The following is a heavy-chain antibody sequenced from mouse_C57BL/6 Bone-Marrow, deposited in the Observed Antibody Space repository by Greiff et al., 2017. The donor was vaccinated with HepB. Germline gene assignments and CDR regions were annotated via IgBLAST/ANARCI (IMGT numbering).Heavy chain of an antibody. CDR3: ARWGGYYCYAMDY. CDR2: IYPNSGGT. CDR1: GYTFTSYW. D-gene: IGHD2-3*01. V-gene: IGHV1-72*01. Sequence: QVQLQQPGAELVKPGASVKLSCTASGYTFTSYWMHWVKQRPGRGLEWIGRIYPNSGGTKYNEKFKSKATLTVDKPSSTAYRQLISLTSEDAAVYYCARWGGYYCYAMDYWGQGTSVTVSS. J-gene: IGHJ4*01.